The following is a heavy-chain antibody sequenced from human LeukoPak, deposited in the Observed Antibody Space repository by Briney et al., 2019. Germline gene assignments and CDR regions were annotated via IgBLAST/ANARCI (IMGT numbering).Heavy chain of an antibody. CDR3: AKARLSTGWAYNDY. J-gene: IGHJ4*02. D-gene: IGHD6-19*01. Sequence: PGGSLRLSCAASGFTFTNYAVSWVRQAPGKGLEWVSAIVGGGGTTFYADSVKGRFTISRDNGMTTVYLQMNSLRAEDTAVYYCAKARLSTGWAYNDYWGQGTLITVSS. CDR1: GFTFTNYA. V-gene: IGHV3-23*01. CDR2: IVGGGGTT.